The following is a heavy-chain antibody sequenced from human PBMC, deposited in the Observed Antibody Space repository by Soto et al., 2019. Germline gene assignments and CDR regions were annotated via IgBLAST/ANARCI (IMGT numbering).Heavy chain of an antibody. Sequence: QVQLVQSGPEAKKPGSSVNISCTAPKTTFSDYGLNWVRQAPGQGLEWMGGIIPVLGTINYAQKFQGRVTINADKSSNTVYMAVSSLTSEDTAVYYCASGTLFCAGDCYFEHWGLGTVVTVSS. CDR3: ASGTLFCAGDCYFEH. CDR2: IIPVLGTI. D-gene: IGHD2-21*02. J-gene: IGHJ4*02. V-gene: IGHV1-69*06. CDR1: KTTFSDYG.